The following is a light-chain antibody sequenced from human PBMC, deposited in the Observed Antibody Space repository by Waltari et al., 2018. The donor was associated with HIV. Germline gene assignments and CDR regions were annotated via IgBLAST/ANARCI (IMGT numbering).Light chain of an antibody. CDR1: NSNVGRNY. Sequence: QSVLTQPPSTSGTSGQRVTISCSGSNSNVGRNYIYWYRQFPGAAPRLIISRNNKRPSGGADRFSGSKSGTSASLASSGLRSGDEADYYCAVWDDTLNGPVFGGGTRVTVL. CDR3: AVWDDTLNGPV. J-gene: IGLJ2*01. V-gene: IGLV1-47*01. CDR2: RNN.